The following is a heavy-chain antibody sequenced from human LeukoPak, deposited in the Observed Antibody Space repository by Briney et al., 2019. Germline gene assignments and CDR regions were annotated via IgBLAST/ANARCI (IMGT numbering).Heavy chain of an antibody. CDR2: ISGSGGST. CDR3: ASPRVGAHHYYYGMDV. Sequence: GGSLRLSCAASGFTFSSYAMSWVRQAPGKGLEWVSAISGSGGSTYYADSVKGRFTISRDNSKNTLYPQMNSLRAEDTAVYYCASPRVGAHHYYYGMDVWGQGTTVTVSS. J-gene: IGHJ6*02. V-gene: IGHV3-23*01. D-gene: IGHD1-26*01. CDR1: GFTFSSYA.